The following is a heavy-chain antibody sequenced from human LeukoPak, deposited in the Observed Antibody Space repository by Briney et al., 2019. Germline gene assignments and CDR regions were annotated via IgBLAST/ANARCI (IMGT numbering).Heavy chain of an antibody. CDR3: ARKVAAARGPIDY. D-gene: IGHD6-13*01. J-gene: IGHJ4*02. Sequence: GESLKISCKGSGYSFTSYWIGWVRQMPGKGLEWMGIIHPGDSDTRYSPSFQGQVTISADKSISTAYLQWSSLKASDTAMYYCARKVAAARGPIDYWGQGTLVTVSS. CDR1: GYSFTSYW. V-gene: IGHV5-51*01. CDR2: IHPGDSDT.